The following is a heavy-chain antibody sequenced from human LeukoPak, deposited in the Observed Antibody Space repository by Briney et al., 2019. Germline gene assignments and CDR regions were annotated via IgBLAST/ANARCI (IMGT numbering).Heavy chain of an antibody. CDR1: GFTFSSYW. CDR2: INSYGSST. CDR3: ARVGDSSGYYGYYYYYYGMDV. Sequence: PGGSLRLSCAASGFTFSSYWMHWVRQAPGKGLVWVSRINSYGSSTNYADSVKGRFTISRDNAKNTLYLQMNSLRAEDTAVYYCARVGDSSGYYGYYYYYYGMDVWGQGTTVTVSS. V-gene: IGHV3-74*01. J-gene: IGHJ6*02. D-gene: IGHD3-22*01.